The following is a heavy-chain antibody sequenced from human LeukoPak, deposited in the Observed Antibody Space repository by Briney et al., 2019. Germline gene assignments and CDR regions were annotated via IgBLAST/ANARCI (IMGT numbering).Heavy chain of an antibody. D-gene: IGHD3-22*01. CDR2: IRPDGSGT. J-gene: IGHJ4*02. CDR1: GFSFSNFW. Sequence: GGSLRLSCAASGFSFSNFWMRWVRQAPGKGLEWVANIRPDGSGTDYVDSVKGRFTISRDNAKNSLYLQMISLRAGDTAVYYCARDSSGYFDYWGQGALVTVSS. CDR3: ARDSSGYFDY. V-gene: IGHV3-7*01.